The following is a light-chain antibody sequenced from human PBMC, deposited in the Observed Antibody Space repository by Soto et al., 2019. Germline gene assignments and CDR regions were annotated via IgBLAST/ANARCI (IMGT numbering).Light chain of an antibody. CDR2: GAS. CDR3: QQYNNWPRT. Sequence: EKVMTQSPATLSVSPGERAILSCRASQSVSSNLAWYQQKPGQAPRLLIYGASTRATDIPARFSGSGSETEFTLTISSLQSEDFAVYYCQQYNNWPRTFGQGTKVDIK. CDR1: QSVSSN. J-gene: IGKJ1*01. V-gene: IGKV3-15*01.